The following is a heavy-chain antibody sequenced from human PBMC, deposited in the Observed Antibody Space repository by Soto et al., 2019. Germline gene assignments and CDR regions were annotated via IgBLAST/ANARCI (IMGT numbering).Heavy chain of an antibody. J-gene: IGHJ4*02. Sequence: SETLSLTCTVSGGSISSSSYYWGWIRQPPGQGLEWIGSIYYSGSTYYNPSLKSRVTISVDTSKNQFALKLSSVTDADTAVYYCARRGYYGSGPFDYWGQGTLVTVSS. D-gene: IGHD3-10*01. CDR3: ARRGYYGSGPFDY. CDR1: GGSISSSSYY. CDR2: IYYSGST. V-gene: IGHV4-39*01.